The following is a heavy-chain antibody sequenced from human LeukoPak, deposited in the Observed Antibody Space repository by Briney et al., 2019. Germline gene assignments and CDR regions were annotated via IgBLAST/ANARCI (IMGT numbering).Heavy chain of an antibody. D-gene: IGHD1-26*01. V-gene: IGHV4-39*01. CDR1: GGSISSSSYY. CDR3: ARPGSDGSYYY. CDR2: IYYSGST. J-gene: IGHJ4*02. Sequence: SETLSLTCTVSGGSISSSSYYWGWIRQPPGKGLEWIGSIYYSGSTYYNPSLKSRVTISVDTSKNQFSLKLSSVTAADTAVYYCARPGSDGSYYYWGQGTLVTVSS.